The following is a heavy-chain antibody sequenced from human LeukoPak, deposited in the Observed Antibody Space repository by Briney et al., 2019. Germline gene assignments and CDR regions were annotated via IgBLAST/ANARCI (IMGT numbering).Heavy chain of an antibody. Sequence: SETLSLTCAVYGGSFSGYYWSWIRQPPGKGLEWIGEINHSGSTNYNPSLKSRVTISVDTSKNQFSLKLSSVTAADTAVYYCARLLGDYDGSGYSLDYWGQGTLVTVSS. CDR2: INHSGST. V-gene: IGHV4-34*01. CDR1: GGSFSGYY. J-gene: IGHJ4*02. CDR3: ARLLGDYDGSGYSLDY. D-gene: IGHD3-22*01.